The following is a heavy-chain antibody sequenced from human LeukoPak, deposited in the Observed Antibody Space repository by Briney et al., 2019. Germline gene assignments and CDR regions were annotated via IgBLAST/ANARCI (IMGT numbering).Heavy chain of an antibody. J-gene: IGHJ4*02. CDR3: AKDPYYYDSSGYPDY. V-gene: IGHV3-30*18. D-gene: IGHD3-22*01. Sequence: PGRSLRLSCAASGFAFSSYGMHWVRQAPGKGLEWVAVISYDGSNKYYADSVKGRFTISRDNSKNTLYLQMNSLRAEDTAVYYCAKDPYYYDSSGYPDYWGQGTLVTVSS. CDR2: ISYDGSNK. CDR1: GFAFSSYG.